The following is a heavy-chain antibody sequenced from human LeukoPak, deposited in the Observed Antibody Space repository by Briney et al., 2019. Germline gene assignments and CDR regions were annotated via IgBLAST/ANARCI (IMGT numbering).Heavy chain of an antibody. D-gene: IGHD5-24*01. CDR3: ARTKEMASISYFDS. V-gene: IGHV3-11*04. Sequence: GGSLRLSCAASGFTFSDYYMSWIRQAPGKGLEWVSYISSSGSTIYYADSVKGRFTISRDNAKNSLYLQMNSLRAEDTAVYYCARTKEMASISYFDSWGQGTLVTVSS. J-gene: IGHJ4*02. CDR1: GFTFSDYY. CDR2: ISSSGSTI.